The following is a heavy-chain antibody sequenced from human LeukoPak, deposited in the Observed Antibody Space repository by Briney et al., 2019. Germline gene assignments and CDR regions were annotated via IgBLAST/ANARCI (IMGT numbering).Heavy chain of an antibody. CDR1: GFTFSSYA. Sequence: PGRSLRLSCEASGFTFSSYAMHWVRQAPGKGLEWVAVISYDGSNKYYADSVKGRFTISRDNSKNTLYLQMNSLRAEDTAVYYCARGRGVVIYLFDYWGQGTLVTVSS. D-gene: IGHD3-3*01. CDR2: ISYDGSNK. CDR3: ARGRGVVIYLFDY. J-gene: IGHJ4*02. V-gene: IGHV3-30-3*01.